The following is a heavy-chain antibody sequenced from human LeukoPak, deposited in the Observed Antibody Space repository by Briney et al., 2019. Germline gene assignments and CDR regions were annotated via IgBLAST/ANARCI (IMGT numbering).Heavy chain of an antibody. J-gene: IGHJ4*02. Sequence: PGGSLRLSCAASGFTVSSNFMSWVRQAPGKGLEWVSVIYGDIGTYYADSVKGRFTISRDNSKNTLYLQMNSLRAEDTAVYYCARGHTESAAAGTFDYWGQGTLVTVSS. D-gene: IGHD6-13*01. CDR1: GFTVSSNF. V-gene: IGHV3-66*01. CDR3: ARGHTESAAAGTFDY. CDR2: IYGDIGT.